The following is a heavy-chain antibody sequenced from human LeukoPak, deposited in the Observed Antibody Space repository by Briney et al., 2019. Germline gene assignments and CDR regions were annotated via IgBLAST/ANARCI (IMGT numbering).Heavy chain of an antibody. Sequence: HGASVKVSCKASGGTFSSYAISWVRQAPGQGLEWMGRIIPILGIANYAQKFQGRVTITADKSTSTAYMELSSLRSEDTAVYYCARDGYNLDAFDIWGQGTMVTVSS. CDR2: IIPILGIA. V-gene: IGHV1-69*04. J-gene: IGHJ3*02. CDR1: GGTFSSYA. CDR3: ARDGYNLDAFDI. D-gene: IGHD5-24*01.